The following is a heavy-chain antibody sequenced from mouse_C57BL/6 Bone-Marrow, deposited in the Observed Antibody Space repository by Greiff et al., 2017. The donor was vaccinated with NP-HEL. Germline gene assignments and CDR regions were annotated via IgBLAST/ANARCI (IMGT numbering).Heavy chain of an antibody. CDR3: ARHYYGSSYAMDY. J-gene: IGHJ4*01. CDR1: GFTFSSYG. D-gene: IGHD1-1*01. V-gene: IGHV5-6*01. Sequence: EVQVVESGGDLVKPGGSLKLSCAASGFTFSSYGMSWVRQTPDKRLEWVATISSGGSYTYYPDSVKGRFTISRDNANNTLYLQMSSLKSEDTAMYYCARHYYGSSYAMDYWGQGTSVTVSS. CDR2: ISSGGSYT.